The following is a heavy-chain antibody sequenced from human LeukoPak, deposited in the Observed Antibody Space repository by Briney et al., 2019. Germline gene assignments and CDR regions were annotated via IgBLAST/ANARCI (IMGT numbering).Heavy chain of an antibody. CDR1: GFTFSDYY. V-gene: IGHV3-11*04. CDR2: ISSSATTI. Sequence: GGSLRLSCAASGFTFSDYYMNWIRQAPGKGLEWISYISSSATTIYYADSVKGRFTISRDNAKNSLHLQMNSLRADDTAVYYCARDLKGEWRGFGVIIPDAFDIWGQGTMVTVSS. D-gene: IGHD3-3*01. J-gene: IGHJ3*02. CDR3: ARDLKGEWRGFGVIIPDAFDI.